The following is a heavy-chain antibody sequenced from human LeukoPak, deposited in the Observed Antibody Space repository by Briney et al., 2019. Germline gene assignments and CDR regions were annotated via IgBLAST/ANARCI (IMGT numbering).Heavy chain of an antibody. CDR1: RGTFDSYG. D-gene: IGHD3-22*01. Sequence: SVKVSCKAPRGTFDSYGTSWVRQAPGQGLEWMGGVMAIFGGVKYGQKFQGRATITTDASTSTAYMELSSLTSEDTGIYYCARGELGDRSGFSFFDYWGQGTLVTVSS. J-gene: IGHJ4*02. V-gene: IGHV1-69*05. CDR2: VMAIFGGV. CDR3: ARGELGDRSGFSFFDY.